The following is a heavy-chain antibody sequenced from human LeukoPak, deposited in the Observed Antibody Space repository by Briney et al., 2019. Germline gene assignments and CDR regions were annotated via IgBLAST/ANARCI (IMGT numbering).Heavy chain of an antibody. Sequence: PGGSLRLSCAASGFTFSSYSMNWVRQAPGKGLEWVSSISSSSSYIYYADSVKGRFTISRDNAKNSLYLQMNSLRAEDTAVYYCARTITMVRGVPFDYWGQGTLVTVSS. V-gene: IGHV3-21*01. CDR3: ARTITMVRGVPFDY. D-gene: IGHD3-10*01. CDR1: GFTFSSYS. J-gene: IGHJ4*02. CDR2: ISSSSSYI.